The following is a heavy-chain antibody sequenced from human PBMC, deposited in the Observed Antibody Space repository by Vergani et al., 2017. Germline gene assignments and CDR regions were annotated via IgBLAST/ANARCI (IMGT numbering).Heavy chain of an antibody. D-gene: IGHD3-9*01. CDR2: IYYSGST. J-gene: IGHJ3*02. CDR3: ARYYDIVTGYYDAFDI. V-gene: IGHV4-61*01. Sequence: QVQLQESGPGLVKPSETLSLTCTVSGGSVSSGSYYWSWIRQPPGKGLEWIGYIYYSGSTNSNPSLKSRVTISVDTSKYQFSLKLSSVTAVDTAVYYCARYYDIVTGYYDAFDIWGQGTMVTVSS. CDR1: GGSVSSGSYY.